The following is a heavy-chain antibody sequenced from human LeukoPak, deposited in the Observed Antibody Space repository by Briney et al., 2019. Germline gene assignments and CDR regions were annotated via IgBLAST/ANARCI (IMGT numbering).Heavy chain of an antibody. J-gene: IGHJ5*01. V-gene: IGHV3-74*01. CDR1: GFTFSSYW. CDR3: VRDWDHFAFAS. D-gene: IGHD3-3*02. Sequence: GGSLRRSCAASGFTFSSYWMHWVRQAPGKGLVWVSRVNSDGSSTSYADSGKGRFTISRDNAKNTLYLQMNSLRAEDTAVYYCVRDWDHFAFASWGLGTLVTVSS. CDR2: VNSDGSST.